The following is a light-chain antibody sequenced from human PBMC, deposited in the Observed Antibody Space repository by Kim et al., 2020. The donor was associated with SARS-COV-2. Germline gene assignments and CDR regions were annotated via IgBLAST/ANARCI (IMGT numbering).Light chain of an antibody. V-gene: IGLV3-1*01. J-gene: IGLJ1*01. Sequence: VSPGQTARITCSGDKLGDKYTCWYQQKPGQSPLLVMYEDNKRPSGIPERFSGSNSGNTATLTISGTQAVDEADYYCQAWDSSTFYVFGTGTKVIVL. CDR1: KLGDKY. CDR2: EDN. CDR3: QAWDSSTFYV.